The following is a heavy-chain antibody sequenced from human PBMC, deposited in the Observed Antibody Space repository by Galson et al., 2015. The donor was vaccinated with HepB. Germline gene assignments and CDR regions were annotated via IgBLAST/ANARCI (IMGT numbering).Heavy chain of an antibody. CDR1: GFTFSSYS. CDR2: ISSSSSYI. D-gene: IGHD2-2*01. Sequence: SLRLSCAASGFTFSSYSMNWVRQAPGKGLEWVSSISSSSSYIYYADSVKGRFTISRDNAKNSLYLQMNSLRAEDTAVYYCARDTRTDLSSNYFDYWGQGTLVTVSS. CDR3: ARDTRTDLSSNYFDY. J-gene: IGHJ4*02. V-gene: IGHV3-21*01.